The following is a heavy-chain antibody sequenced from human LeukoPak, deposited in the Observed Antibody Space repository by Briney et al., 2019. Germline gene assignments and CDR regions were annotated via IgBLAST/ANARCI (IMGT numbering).Heavy chain of an antibody. J-gene: IGHJ4*02. Sequence: GSLRLSFAASGFPFSSYSMNWVRQAPGKGLEWVGRIKSKTDGGTTDYAAAVKGRFTISRDDSKNTLYLQMNSLKTEDTAVSYCTTGLNCVGATTDDIYYWGQGTLVTVSS. V-gene: IGHV3-15*01. CDR1: GFPFSSYS. CDR3: TTGLNCVGATTDDIYY. D-gene: IGHD1-26*01. CDR2: IKSKTDGGTT.